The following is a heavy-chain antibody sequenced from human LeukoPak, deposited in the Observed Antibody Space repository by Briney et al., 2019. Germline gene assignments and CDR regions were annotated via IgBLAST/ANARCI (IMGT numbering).Heavy chain of an antibody. J-gene: IGHJ4*02. CDR1: GYTFTSYY. V-gene: IGHV1-46*01. Sequence: GASVKVSCKASGYTFTSYYMHWVRQAPGQGLEWMGIINPSGGSTSYAQKFQGRVTVTRDTSTSTVYMELSSLRSEDTAVYYCARAGSPGRDGYTGPIGVYWGQGTLVTVSS. CDR3: ARAGSPGRDGYTGPIGVY. D-gene: IGHD5-24*01. CDR2: INPSGGST.